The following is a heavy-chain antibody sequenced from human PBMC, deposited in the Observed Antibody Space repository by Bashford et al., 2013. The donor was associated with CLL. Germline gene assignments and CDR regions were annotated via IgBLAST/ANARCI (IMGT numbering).Heavy chain of an antibody. D-gene: IGHD1-26*01. CDR3: ARLATGGSYNVEYFKY. J-gene: IGHJ1*01. Sequence: GGSLRLSCAASGFTFSSYWMHWVRQAPGKGLVWVSRINSDGSSTSYADSVKGQITISADKSISTAYLQWSSLKASDTAMYYCARLATGGSYNVEYFKYWGQGTLVTVSS. V-gene: IGHV3-74*01. CDR1: GFTFSSYW. CDR2: INSDGSST.